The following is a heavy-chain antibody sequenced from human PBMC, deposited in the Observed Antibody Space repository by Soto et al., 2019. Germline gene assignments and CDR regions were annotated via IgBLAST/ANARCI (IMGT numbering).Heavy chain of an antibody. Sequence: PGGSLRLSCAASGFTFSSYGMHWVRQAPGKGLEWVAVISYDGSNKYYADSVKGRFTISRDNSKNTLYLQMNSLRAEDTAVYYCAKEHSAYSYAVRFGELLHFDYWGQGILVTVSS. CDR2: ISYDGSNK. CDR1: GFTFSSYG. J-gene: IGHJ4*02. V-gene: IGHV3-30*18. CDR3: AKEHSAYSYAVRFGELLHFDY. D-gene: IGHD3-10*01.